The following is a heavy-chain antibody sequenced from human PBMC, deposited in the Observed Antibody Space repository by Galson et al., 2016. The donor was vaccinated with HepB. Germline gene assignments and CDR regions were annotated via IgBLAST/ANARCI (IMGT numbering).Heavy chain of an antibody. Sequence: QSGAEVKKPGESLRISCHGSGYSFTTYWISWVRQMPGKGLEWMGRIDPSDSQTNYSPSFQGHVTISGDKSTRTAYLQWSSLKASDTAIYYCARHYSSSERSDLDYCGQGTLITVSS. J-gene: IGHJ4*02. CDR2: IDPSDSQT. D-gene: IGHD6-6*01. CDR1: GYSFTTYW. CDR3: ARHYSSSERSDLDY. V-gene: IGHV5-10-1*01.